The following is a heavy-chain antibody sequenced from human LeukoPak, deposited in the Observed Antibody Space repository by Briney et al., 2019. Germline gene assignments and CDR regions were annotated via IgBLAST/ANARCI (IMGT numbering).Heavy chain of an antibody. D-gene: IGHD3-10*01. CDR1: GYSISSGYY. J-gene: IGHJ4*02. CDR2: INHSGST. Sequence: SETLSLTCTVSGYSISSGYYWGWIRQPPGKGLEWIGEINHSGSTNYNPSLKSRVTISVDTSKNQFSLKLSSVTAADTAVYYCARHFYGSGTSYWGQGTLVTVSS. V-gene: IGHV4-38-2*02. CDR3: ARHFYGSGTSY.